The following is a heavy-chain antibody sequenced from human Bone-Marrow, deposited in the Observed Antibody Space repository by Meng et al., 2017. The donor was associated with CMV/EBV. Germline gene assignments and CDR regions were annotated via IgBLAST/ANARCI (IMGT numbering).Heavy chain of an antibody. CDR1: RFTFSRYA. CDR3: ARDDKWNPDY. J-gene: IGHJ4*02. V-gene: IGHV3-48*04. Sequence: GESLKISCAASRFTFSRYAMHWVRQAPGKGLEWLSFIRSNSNMIKYADSVKGRFTISRDNAKNSVYLQMNSLRVEDTAVYYCARDDKWNPDYWGQGTLVTVSS. CDR2: IRSNSNMI. D-gene: IGHD1-1*01.